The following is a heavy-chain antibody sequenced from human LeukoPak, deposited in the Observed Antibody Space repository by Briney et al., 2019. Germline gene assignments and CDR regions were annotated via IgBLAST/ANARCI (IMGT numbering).Heavy chain of an antibody. V-gene: IGHV1-69*05. Sequence: SVKVSCKASGDTFTSYAISWVRQAPGQGLEWMGWIIPIFGTANYAQKFRGRVTITTDDSTSTAYMELSSLRSEDTAVYYCARGAYYYVSSGLAPLDYWGKGTMVTVSS. CDR2: IIPIFGTA. CDR1: GDTFTSYA. J-gene: IGHJ4*03. D-gene: IGHD3-22*01. CDR3: ARGAYYYVSSGLAPLDY.